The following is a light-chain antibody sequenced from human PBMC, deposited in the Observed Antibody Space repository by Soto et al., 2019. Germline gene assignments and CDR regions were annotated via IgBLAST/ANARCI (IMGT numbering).Light chain of an antibody. CDR3: QQYATSPIT. V-gene: IGKV3-11*01. Sequence: EIVLTQSPATLSLSPGERATLSCRASQSVSSYLAWYQQKPGQAPRLLIYDASNRATGIPARFSGSGSGTDFTLTISSLEPEDFAVYYCQQYATSPITFGQGRRLEI. CDR2: DAS. J-gene: IGKJ5*01. CDR1: QSVSSY.